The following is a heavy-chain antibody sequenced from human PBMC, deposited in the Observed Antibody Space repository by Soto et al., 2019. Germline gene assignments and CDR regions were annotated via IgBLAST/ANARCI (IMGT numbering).Heavy chain of an antibody. Sequence: QVQLVESGGGVVQPGRSLRLSCAASGFIFSSYSMHWVRQAPGKGLEWVAIISNDGSNKYYVDSVKDRFTISRDNSNNTLSLQMNSLRAEDTAVYYCARDQFLDAFDIWGQGTMVTVSS. V-gene: IGHV3-30-3*01. J-gene: IGHJ3*02. CDR3: ARDQFLDAFDI. CDR1: GFIFSSYS. CDR2: ISNDGSNK. D-gene: IGHD2-21*01.